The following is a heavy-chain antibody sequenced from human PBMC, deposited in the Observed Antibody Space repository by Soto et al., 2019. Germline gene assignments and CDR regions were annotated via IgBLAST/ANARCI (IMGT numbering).Heavy chain of an antibody. D-gene: IGHD3-16*01. CDR2: ISYDGTNK. CDR3: AKGLGWRVLGDAFDI. CDR1: GITFSSYG. V-gene: IGHV3-30*18. Sequence: GGSLRLSCAASGITFSSYGMHWVRQAPGKGLEWVAVISYDGTNKYYGDSVKGRFSISRDNSKNTLYLQMNSLRAEDTAAYYCAKGLGWRVLGDAFDIWGQGTMVTVSS. J-gene: IGHJ3*02.